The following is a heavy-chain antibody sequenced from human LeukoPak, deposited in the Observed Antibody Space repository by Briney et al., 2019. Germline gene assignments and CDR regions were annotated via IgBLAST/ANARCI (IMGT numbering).Heavy chain of an antibody. CDR1: GFTFSSYW. Sequence: GGSLRLSCAASGFTFSSYWMSWVRQAPGKGLEWVANIKQDGSEKYYVDSVKGRFTISRDNAKNSLYLQMNSLRAEDTAVYYCARDWEGDIVVVPAAIWGQGTLVTVSS. D-gene: IGHD2-2*01. J-gene: IGHJ4*02. CDR2: IKQDGSEK. V-gene: IGHV3-7*01. CDR3: ARDWEGDIVVVPAAI.